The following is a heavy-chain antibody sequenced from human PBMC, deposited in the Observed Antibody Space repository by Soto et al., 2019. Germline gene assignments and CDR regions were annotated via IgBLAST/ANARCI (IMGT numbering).Heavy chain of an antibody. Sequence: SETLSLTCTVSGGSISSSSYYWGWIRQPPGKGLEWIGSIYYSGSTNYNPSLKSRVTISVDTSKNQFSLKLSSVTAADTAVYYSATKGNILIRLGEPRTLDVWGQGTTVTVSS. J-gene: IGHJ6*02. D-gene: IGHD3-10*01. CDR2: IYYSGST. CDR3: ATKGNILIRLGEPRTLDV. CDR1: GGSISSSSYY. V-gene: IGHV4-39*01.